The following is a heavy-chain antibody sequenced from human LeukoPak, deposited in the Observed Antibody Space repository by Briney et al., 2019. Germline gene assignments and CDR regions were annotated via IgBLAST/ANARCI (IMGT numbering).Heavy chain of an antibody. CDR3: ARDNGVRYCSSTSCYGRFDP. V-gene: IGHV3-30*04. Sequence: PGGSLRLSCAASGFTFSSYAMHWVRQAPGKGLEWGAVISYDGSNKYYADSVKGRFTISRDNSKNTLYLQMNSLRAEDTAVYYCARDNGVRYCSSTSCYGRFDPWGQGTLVTVSS. CDR1: GFTFSSYA. D-gene: IGHD2-2*01. CDR2: ISYDGSNK. J-gene: IGHJ5*02.